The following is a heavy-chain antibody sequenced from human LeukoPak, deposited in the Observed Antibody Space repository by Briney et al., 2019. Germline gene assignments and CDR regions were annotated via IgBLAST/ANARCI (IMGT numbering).Heavy chain of an antibody. CDR3: AREGTYCSSTSCYTYFDY. D-gene: IGHD2-2*02. CDR2: IYYSGST. CDR1: GGSISSGDYY. J-gene: IGHJ4*02. V-gene: IGHV4-30-4*08. Sequence: SQTLSLTCTVSGGSISSGDYYWRWIRQPPGKGLEWIGYIYYSGSTYYNPSLKSRVTISVDTSKNQFSLKLSSVTAADTAVYYCAREGTYCSSTSCYTYFDYWGQGTLVTVSS.